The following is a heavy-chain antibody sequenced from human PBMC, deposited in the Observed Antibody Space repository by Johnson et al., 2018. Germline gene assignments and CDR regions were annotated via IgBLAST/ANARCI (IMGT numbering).Heavy chain of an antibody. J-gene: IGHJ1*01. CDR2: LSRSNSYG. V-gene: IGHV3-21*01. CDR3: VSDLSTTPGGYFQH. D-gene: IGHD1-26*01. Sequence: QLVESGGGLVKPGGSLRLSCVASGFTFSSYSMTWVRQAPGKGLEWVSSLSRSNSYGYYADSVKGRFTISRDNAKNSLDLQMNSLRVEDTAVYYCVSDLSTTPGGYFQHWGQGTLVTGSS. CDR1: GFTFSSYS.